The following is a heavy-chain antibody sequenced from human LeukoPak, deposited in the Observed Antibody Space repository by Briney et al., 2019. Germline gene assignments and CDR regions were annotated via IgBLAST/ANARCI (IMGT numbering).Heavy chain of an antibody. V-gene: IGHV3-33*08. J-gene: IGHJ3*02. CDR2: IWYDGSNK. CDR1: GFTFSSYG. Sequence: GSLRLSCAASGFTFSSYGMHWVRQAPGKGLEWVAVIWYDGSNKYYADSVKGRFTISRDNSKNTLYLQMNSLRAEDTAVYYCARRFDRGAFDIWGQGTMVTVSS. CDR3: ARRFDRGAFDI. D-gene: IGHD3-10*01.